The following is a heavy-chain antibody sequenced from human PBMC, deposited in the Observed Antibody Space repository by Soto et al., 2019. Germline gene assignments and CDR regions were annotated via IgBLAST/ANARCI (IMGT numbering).Heavy chain of an antibody. Sequence: PGESLKISCKGSGYSFTSYWIGWVRQVPGRGLEWMGIIYPADSDIRHSPSFQGQVTISVDKSLSTAYLQWSSLKASDTAMYYCARQDCSGGSCYPSRHYYYGMDVWGQGTTVTVSS. CDR3: ARQDCSGGSCYPSRHYYYGMDV. J-gene: IGHJ6*02. CDR1: GYSFTSYW. CDR2: IYPADSDI. V-gene: IGHV5-51*01. D-gene: IGHD2-15*01.